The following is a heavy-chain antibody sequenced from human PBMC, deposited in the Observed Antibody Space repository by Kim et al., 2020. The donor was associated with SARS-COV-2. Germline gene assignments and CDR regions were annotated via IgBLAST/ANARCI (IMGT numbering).Heavy chain of an antibody. V-gene: IGHV4-4*09. J-gene: IGHJ4*02. D-gene: IGHD1-26*01. CDR3: AGTARGANFDY. Sequence: NYNPSLRSRVTISVDTSKNQFSLKLRSVTAADTAVYYCAGTARGANFDYWGRGALVTVSS.